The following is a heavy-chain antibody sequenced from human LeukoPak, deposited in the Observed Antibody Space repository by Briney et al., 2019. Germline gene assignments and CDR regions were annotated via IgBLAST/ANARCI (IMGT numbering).Heavy chain of an antibody. CDR1: GYSISSGYY. J-gene: IGHJ6*03. Sequence: SETLSLTCAVSGYSISSGYYWGWIRQPPGKGLEWIGSIYHCGSTYYNPSLKSRVTISVDTSKNQFSLKLSSVTAADTAVYYCARDDYYGSGSWLRYYYMDVWGKGTTVTVSS. CDR3: ARDDYYGSGSWLRYYYMDV. D-gene: IGHD3-10*01. V-gene: IGHV4-38-2*02. CDR2: IYHCGST.